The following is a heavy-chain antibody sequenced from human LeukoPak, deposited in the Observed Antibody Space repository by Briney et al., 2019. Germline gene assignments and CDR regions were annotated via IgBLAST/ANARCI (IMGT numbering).Heavy chain of an antibody. CDR3: ANLPQWLVRRYFDY. CDR1: GFTFSSYA. J-gene: IGHJ4*02. CDR2: ISGSGGST. Sequence: PGGSLRLSCAASGFTFSSYAMSWVRQAPGKGLEWVSAISGSGGSTYYADSVKGRFTISRDNSKNTLYLQMNSLRAEDTAVYYCANLPQWLVRRYFDYWGQGTLVTVSS. D-gene: IGHD6-19*01. V-gene: IGHV3-23*01.